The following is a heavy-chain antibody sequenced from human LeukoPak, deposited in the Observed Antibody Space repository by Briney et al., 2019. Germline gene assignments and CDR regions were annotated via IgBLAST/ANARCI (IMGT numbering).Heavy chain of an antibody. CDR2: ITASSTYI. CDR1: GFSFSRSS. D-gene: IGHD3-22*01. J-gene: IGHJ4*02. CDR3: AREYYCDDNAGNY. Sequence: PGGSLRLSCAASGFSFSRSSMSWVRQAPGKGLEWVASITASSTYIYYADSVKGRFTISRDNAEKSVYLQMNSLRAEDTAVYYCAREYYCDDNAGNYWGQGILVTVSS. V-gene: IGHV3-21*01.